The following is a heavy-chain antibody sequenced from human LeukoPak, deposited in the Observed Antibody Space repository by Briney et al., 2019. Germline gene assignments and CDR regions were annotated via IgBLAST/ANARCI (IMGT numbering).Heavy chain of an antibody. CDR1: GLTLVKHG. J-gene: IGHJ4*02. V-gene: IGHV3-23*01. D-gene: IGHD7-27*01. CDR2: ISPPGGGT. CDR3: ARDLAWGAFDY. Sequence: ETGGSLRLSCAASGLTLVKHGMNWVRQAPGKGLKWLSGISPPGGGTYYADSVKGRFTISRDASKNTLSLQMNSLRVEDTGTYYCARDLAWGAFDYWGQGILVTVSS.